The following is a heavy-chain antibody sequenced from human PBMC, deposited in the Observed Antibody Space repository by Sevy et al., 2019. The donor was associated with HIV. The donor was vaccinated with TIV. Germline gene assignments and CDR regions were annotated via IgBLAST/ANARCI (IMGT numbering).Heavy chain of an antibody. CDR1: GYTFTGYY. Sequence: ASVKVSCKASGYTFTGYYMHWVRQAPGQGLEWMGWINPNSGGTTYAQKFQGRVTMTRDTSISTAYMELSRLRSDDTAVYYCAREFCGGDCYSEDYYYYYGMDVWGQGTTVTVSS. V-gene: IGHV1-2*02. CDR2: INPNSGGT. J-gene: IGHJ6*02. D-gene: IGHD2-21*02. CDR3: AREFCGGDCYSEDYYYYYGMDV.